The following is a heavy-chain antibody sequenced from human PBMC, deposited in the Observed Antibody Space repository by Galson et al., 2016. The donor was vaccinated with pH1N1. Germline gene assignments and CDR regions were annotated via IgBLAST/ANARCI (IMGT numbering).Heavy chain of an antibody. Sequence: SLRLSCAASGFTFSAYWMHWVRQAPGKGLVWVSRAYTDGGRTGYADSVRGRFTISRDNAKNTLYLQMSSLRAEDTAVYYCARGDYVGYFVDQWGQGTLVAVSS. CDR2: AYTDGGRT. J-gene: IGHJ4*02. CDR1: GFTFSAYW. CDR3: ARGDYVGYFVDQ. D-gene: IGHD4-23*01. V-gene: IGHV3-74*01.